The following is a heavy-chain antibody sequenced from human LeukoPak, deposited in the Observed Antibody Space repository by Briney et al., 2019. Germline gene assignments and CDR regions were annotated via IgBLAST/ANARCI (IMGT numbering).Heavy chain of an antibody. CDR3: AKLYGSGSYSFDSI. D-gene: IGHD3-10*01. CDR2: IRHDGSIK. CDR1: GFIFSTYD. J-gene: IGHJ4*02. Sequence: PGGSLRLSCAASGFIFSTYDMYWVRQAPGKGLEWVAFIRHDGSIKNYADSVKGRSTISRDNSKNTLYLQMNSLRAEDTAVYYCAKLYGSGSYSFDSIWGQGTLVTVSS. V-gene: IGHV3-30*02.